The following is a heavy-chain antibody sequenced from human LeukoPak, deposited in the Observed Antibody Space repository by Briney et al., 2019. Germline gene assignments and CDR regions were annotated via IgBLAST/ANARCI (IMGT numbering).Heavy chain of an antibody. J-gene: IGHJ4*02. CDR1: GFTFSSSW. CDR2: IKPDGSEK. D-gene: IGHD3-10*01. V-gene: IGHV3-7*01. Sequence: GGSLRLSCAGSGFTFSSSWMSWVRQAPGQGLEWVANIKPDGSEKYYVDSVKGRFTVSRDNSKNTLYLQMNSLRAEDTAVYYCANENYYGSGSYPDYWGQGTLVTVSS. CDR3: ANENYYGSGSYPDY.